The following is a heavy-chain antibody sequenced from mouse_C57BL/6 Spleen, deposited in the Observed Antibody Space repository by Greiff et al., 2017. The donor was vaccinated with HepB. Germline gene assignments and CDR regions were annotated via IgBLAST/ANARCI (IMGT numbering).Heavy chain of an antibody. V-gene: IGHV1-19*01. CDR1: GYTFTDYY. J-gene: IGHJ4*01. D-gene: IGHD2-4*01. Sequence: VQLQQSGPVLVKPGASVKMSCKASGYTFTDYYMNWVKQSHGKSLEWIGVINPYNGGTSYNQKFKGKATLTVDKSSSTAYMELNSLTSEDSAVYYCAREDYDYDGDYYAMDYWGQGTSVTVSS. CDR2: INPYNGGT. CDR3: AREDYDYDGDYYAMDY.